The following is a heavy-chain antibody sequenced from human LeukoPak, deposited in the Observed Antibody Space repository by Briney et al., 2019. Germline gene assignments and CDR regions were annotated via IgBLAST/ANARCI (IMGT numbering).Heavy chain of an antibody. V-gene: IGHV3-30*18. CDR1: GFTFSSYG. CDR2: ISYDGSNK. CDR3: AKDRGSRYFQH. Sequence: GGSLRLSCAASGFTFSSYGMHWVRQAPGRGLEWVAVISYDGSNKYYADSVKGRFTISRDNSKNTLYLQMNSLRAEDTAVYYCAKDRGSRYFQHWGQGTLVTVSS. J-gene: IGHJ1*01.